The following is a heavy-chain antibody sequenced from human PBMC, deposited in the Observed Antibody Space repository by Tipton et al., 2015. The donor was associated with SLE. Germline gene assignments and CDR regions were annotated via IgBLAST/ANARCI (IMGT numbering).Heavy chain of an antibody. CDR2: IRYDGSNK. V-gene: IGHV3-30*02. CDR1: GFTFSRYN. J-gene: IGHJ3*02. Sequence: SLRLSCAASGFTFSRYNIHWVRQAPGKGLEWVAFIRYDGSNKDYADSVKGRFTISRDNSKNTLYLQMNSLRPEDTAVYYCAREYCNTWYVGAFDIWGQGTMVTVSS. D-gene: IGHD6-13*01. CDR3: AREYCNTWYVGAFDI.